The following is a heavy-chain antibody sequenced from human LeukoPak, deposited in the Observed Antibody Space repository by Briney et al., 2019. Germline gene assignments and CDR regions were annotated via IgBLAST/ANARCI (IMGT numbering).Heavy chain of an antibody. CDR1: GGSISSSSYY. CDR2: IYYSGST. J-gene: IGHJ4*02. D-gene: IGHD3-22*01. V-gene: IGHV4-61*05. Sequence: PSETLSLTCTVSGGSISSSSYYWGWIRQPPGKGLEWIGYIYYSGSTNYNPSLKSRVTISVDTSKNQFSLKLSSVTAADTAVYYCASLPYYYDSSGFYWGQGTLVTVSS. CDR3: ASLPYYYDSSGFY.